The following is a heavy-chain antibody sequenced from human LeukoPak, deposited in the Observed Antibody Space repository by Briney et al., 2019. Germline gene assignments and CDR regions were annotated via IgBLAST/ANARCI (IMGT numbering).Heavy chain of an antibody. V-gene: IGHV3-74*01. J-gene: IGHJ4*02. D-gene: IGHD5-12*01. Sequence: GGSLRLSCAASGFTFSSYWMHRVRQAPGKGLVWVSRINSDGSSTSYADSVKGRFTISRDNAKNTLYLQMNSLRAEDTAVYYCAKETDPERGYSGYTFDYWGQGTLVTVSS. CDR2: INSDGSST. CDR1: GFTFSSYW. CDR3: AKETDPERGYSGYTFDY.